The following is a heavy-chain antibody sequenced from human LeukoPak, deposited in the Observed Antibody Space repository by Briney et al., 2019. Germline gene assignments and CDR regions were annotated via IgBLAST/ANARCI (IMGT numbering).Heavy chain of an antibody. Sequence: GGSLKISRKGPRYSVTSLWSDWVRQMPGKGLEWMGFIYPGNSDTRYSPSFQGQVTISADKSISTAYLQWSSLKASDTAMYYCARAFSGFGRIDYWGQGTLVTVSS. CDR3: ARAFSGFGRIDY. V-gene: IGHV5-51*01. J-gene: IGHJ4*02. CDR2: IYPGNSDT. CDR1: RYSVTSLW. D-gene: IGHD5-12*01.